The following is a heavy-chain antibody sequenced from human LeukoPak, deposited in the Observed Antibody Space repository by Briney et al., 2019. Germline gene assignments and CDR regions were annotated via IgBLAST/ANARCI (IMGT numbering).Heavy chain of an antibody. V-gene: IGHV4-59*08. CDR2: IYYSGST. Sequence: SETLSLTCTVSGGSISSYYWSWIRQPPGKGLEWIGYIYYSGSTNYNPSLRSRVTISVDTSKNQFSLKLSSVTAGNTAAYHCATMCSTTSCYAPDAFDIWGQGTMVTVSS. CDR3: ATMCSTTSCYAPDAFDI. CDR1: GGSISSYY. J-gene: IGHJ3*02. D-gene: IGHD2-2*01.